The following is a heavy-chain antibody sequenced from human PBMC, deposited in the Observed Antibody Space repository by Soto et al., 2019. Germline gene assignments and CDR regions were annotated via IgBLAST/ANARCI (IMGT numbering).Heavy chain of an antibody. D-gene: IGHD3-22*01. CDR3: ARADRSGYYFDY. J-gene: IGHJ4*02. CDR2: ISYDGDNT. V-gene: IGHV3-30*03. Sequence: QVQLVESGGGVVQPGRSLRLSCAGSGFTLSTYGMHWVLQAPGKGLDWVAAISYDGDNTYYADSVKGRFPISRDNSKNMVYLQMNSLRTEDTAIHYCARADRSGYYFDYWGQGTLVTVSS. CDR1: GFTLSTYG.